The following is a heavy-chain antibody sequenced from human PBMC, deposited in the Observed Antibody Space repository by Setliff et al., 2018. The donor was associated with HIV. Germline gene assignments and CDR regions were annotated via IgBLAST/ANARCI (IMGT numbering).Heavy chain of an antibody. CDR2: IVPIFGTP. V-gene: IGHV1-69*13. D-gene: IGHD5-12*01. CDR1: GDSFSNYA. Sequence: ASVKVSCKASGDSFSNYAISWVRQAPGQGLEWMGQIVPIFGTPSYAQKFQGRVTITADESTNTAYMDLRSLRSDDTAVYYCARLRGPGSPFDSWGQGTLVTVSS. J-gene: IGHJ5*01. CDR3: ARLRGPGSPFDS.